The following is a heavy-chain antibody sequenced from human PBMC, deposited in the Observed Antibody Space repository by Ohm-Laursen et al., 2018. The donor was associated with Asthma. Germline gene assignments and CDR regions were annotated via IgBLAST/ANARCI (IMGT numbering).Heavy chain of an antibody. CDR1: GFTFDDYA. D-gene: IGHD1-26*01. Sequence: SLRLSCSASGFTFDDYAMHWVRQAPGKGLEWVSGISWNSGSIGYADSVKGRFTISRDNARNLVFLQMDSLRAEDTALYYCARIGPEWELPGREYSLIHWGQGTLVTVSS. J-gene: IGHJ1*01. V-gene: IGHV3-9*01. CDR3: ARIGPEWELPGREYSLIH. CDR2: ISWNSGSI.